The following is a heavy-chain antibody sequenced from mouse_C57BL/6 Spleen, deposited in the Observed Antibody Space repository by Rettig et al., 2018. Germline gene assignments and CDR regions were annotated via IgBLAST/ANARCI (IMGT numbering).Heavy chain of an antibody. CDR2: GGT. V-gene: IGHV1-19*01. D-gene: IGHD4-1*01. Sequence: GGTSYNQKFKGKATLTVDKSSSTAYMELNSLTSEDSAVYYCARGGANWVSWFAYWGQGTLVTVSA. J-gene: IGHJ3*01. CDR3: ARGGANWVSWFAY.